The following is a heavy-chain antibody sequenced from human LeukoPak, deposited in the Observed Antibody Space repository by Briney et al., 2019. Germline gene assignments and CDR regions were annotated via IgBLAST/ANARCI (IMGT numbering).Heavy chain of an antibody. CDR1: EYTFSSYS. J-gene: IGHJ6*02. CDR3: ARGSCSSTSCFMDV. V-gene: IGHV1-3*01. D-gene: IGHD2-2*01. CDR2: INAGKGNT. Sequence: GASVKVSCKASEYTFSSYSIHWVRQAPGQRLEWMGWINAGKGNTKYSQKLQGRVTITGDISASTAYMELSSLRSEDTAVYYCARGSCSSTSCFMDVWGQGTTVTVSS.